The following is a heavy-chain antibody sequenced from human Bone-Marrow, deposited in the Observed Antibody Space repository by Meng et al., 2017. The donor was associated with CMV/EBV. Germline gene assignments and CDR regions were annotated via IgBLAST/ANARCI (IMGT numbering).Heavy chain of an antibody. CDR1: GGSISSSSYY. D-gene: IGHD6-6*01. V-gene: IGHV4-39*07. CDR3: ARIYSSSSYGMDV. Sequence: ESLKISCTVSGGSISSSSYYWGWIRQPPGKGLEWIGSIYYSRSTYYNPSLKSRVTISVDTSKNQFSLKLSSVTAADTAVYYCARIYSSSSYGMDVWGQGTTVTVSS. CDR2: IYYSRST. J-gene: IGHJ6*02.